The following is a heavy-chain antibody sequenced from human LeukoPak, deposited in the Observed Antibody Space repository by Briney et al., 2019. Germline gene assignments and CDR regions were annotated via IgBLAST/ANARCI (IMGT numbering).Heavy chain of an antibody. Sequence: SSETLSLTCAVYGGSFSGYYWSWIRQPPGKGLEWIGEINHRGSTNYNPSLKSRVTISVDTSKNQFSLKLSSVTATDTAVHYCARVRYCSSTSCYFRRNAFDIWGQGTMVTVSS. CDR1: GGSFSGYY. D-gene: IGHD2-2*01. CDR2: INHRGST. J-gene: IGHJ3*02. V-gene: IGHV4-34*01. CDR3: ARVRYCSSTSCYFRRNAFDI.